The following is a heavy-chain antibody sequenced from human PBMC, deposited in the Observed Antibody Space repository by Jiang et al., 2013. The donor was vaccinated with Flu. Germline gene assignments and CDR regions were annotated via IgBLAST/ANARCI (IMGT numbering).Heavy chain of an antibody. CDR1: DGSITSSYY. D-gene: IGHD6-13*01. J-gene: IGHJ2*01. V-gene: IGHV4-39*01. CDR3: ARRFRGPYSSSWYTAWYFDL. Sequence: LLKPSETLSLTCTVPDGSITSSYYWGWIRQSPGKGLEWIGSIYISGSTYYNPSLKTRVTISVDTSENQFSLKLTSVTAADTAVYYCARRFRGPYSSSWYTAWYFDLWGRGTLVTVSS. CDR2: IYISGST.